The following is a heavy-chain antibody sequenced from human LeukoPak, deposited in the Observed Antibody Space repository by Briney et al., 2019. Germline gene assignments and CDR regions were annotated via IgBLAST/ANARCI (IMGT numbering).Heavy chain of an antibody. CDR3: ARANDHRRKKYYYYYYMDV. CDR2: IIPIFGTA. J-gene: IGHJ6*03. CDR1: GGTFSSYA. V-gene: IGHV1-69*01. Sequence: GASVKVSCKASGGTFSSYAISWVRQAPGQGLEWMGGIIPIFGTANYAQKFQGRVTITAGESTSTAYMELSSLRSEDTAVYYCARANDHRRKKYYYYYYMDVWGKGTTVTVSS. D-gene: IGHD1-1*01.